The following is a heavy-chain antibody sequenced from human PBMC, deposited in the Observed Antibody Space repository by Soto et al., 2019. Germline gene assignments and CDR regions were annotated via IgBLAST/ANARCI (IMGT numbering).Heavy chain of an antibody. V-gene: IGHV3-33*01. CDR1: GFTFSSYG. CDR2: IWYDGSNK. CDR3: ARDSDPWSLGADAFDI. D-gene: IGHD3-16*01. Sequence: QVQLVESGGGVVQPGRSLRLSCAASGFTFSSYGMHWVRQAPVKGLEWVAVIWYDGSNKYYADSVKGRFTISRDNSKNTLYLQMNSLRAEDTAVYYCARDSDPWSLGADAFDIWGQGTMVTVSS. J-gene: IGHJ3*02.